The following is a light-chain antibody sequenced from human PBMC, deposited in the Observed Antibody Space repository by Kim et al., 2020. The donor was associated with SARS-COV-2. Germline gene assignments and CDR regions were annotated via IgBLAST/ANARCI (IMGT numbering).Light chain of an antibody. V-gene: IGKV1-5*03. J-gene: IGKJ4*01. Sequence: GDRVTITCRASQSINSDLDWYQQKPGKALKFLIYQASSLEGGVPSRFSGSGSGTEFTLTISSLQPDDSATYYCQQYKTYPLTFGGGTKVDIK. CDR1: QSINSD. CDR3: QQYKTYPLT. CDR2: QAS.